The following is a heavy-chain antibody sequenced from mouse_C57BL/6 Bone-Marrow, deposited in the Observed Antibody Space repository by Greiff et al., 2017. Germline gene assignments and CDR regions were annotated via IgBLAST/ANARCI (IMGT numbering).Heavy chain of an antibody. Sequence: QVQLKQSGPELVKPGASVKISCKASGYTFTDYYINWVKQRPGQGLEWIGLIFPGSGSTYYNEKFKGKATLTGDKSSSTAYMLLSSLTSEDSAVYFCARLDGNNDWFAYWGQGTLVTVSA. D-gene: IGHD2-1*01. CDR3: ARLDGNNDWFAY. CDR1: GYTFTDYY. CDR2: IFPGSGST. V-gene: IGHV1-75*01. J-gene: IGHJ3*01.